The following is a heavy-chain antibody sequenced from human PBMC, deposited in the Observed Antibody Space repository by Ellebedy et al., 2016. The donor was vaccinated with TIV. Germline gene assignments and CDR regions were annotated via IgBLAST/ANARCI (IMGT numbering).Heavy chain of an antibody. CDR1: GYTFTSYD. CDR3: ARDLLAVAGPDY. CDR2: MNPNSGNT. J-gene: IGHJ4*02. D-gene: IGHD6-19*01. Sequence: ASVKVSXKASGYTFTSYDINWVRQATGQGLEWMGWMNPNSGNTGNEQKFQGRVTMTRNTSISTAYMELSSLRSEDTAVYYCARDLLAVAGPDYWGQGTLVTVSS. V-gene: IGHV1-8*01.